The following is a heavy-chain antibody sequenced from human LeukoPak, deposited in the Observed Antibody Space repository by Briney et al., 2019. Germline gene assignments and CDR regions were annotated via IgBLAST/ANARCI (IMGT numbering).Heavy chain of an antibody. D-gene: IGHD3-3*01. CDR1: GFTFSSYA. J-gene: IGHJ6*02. CDR2: ISYDGSNK. Sequence: GGSLRLSCAASGFTFSSYAMHWVRQAPGKGLEWVAVISYDGSNKYYADSVKGRFTISRDNSKNTLYLQMNSLRAEDTAVYYCASDTHQFLEWFLGSVPHGMDVWGQGTTVTVSS. V-gene: IGHV3-30*14. CDR3: ASDTHQFLEWFLGSVPHGMDV.